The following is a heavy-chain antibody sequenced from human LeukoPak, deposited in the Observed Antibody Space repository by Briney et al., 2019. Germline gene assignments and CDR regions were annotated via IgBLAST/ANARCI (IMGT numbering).Heavy chain of an antibody. J-gene: IGHJ4*02. CDR3: ARLTNDYSFDY. CDR1: GGSISSGDYY. CDR2: IYYSGST. Sequence: SETLSLTCTVSGGSISSGDYYWSWIRQPPGKGLEWIGYIYYSGSTNYNPSLKSRVTISVDTSKNQFSLKLSSVTAADTAVYYCARLTNDYSFDYWGQGTLVTVSS. D-gene: IGHD1-1*01. V-gene: IGHV4-61*08.